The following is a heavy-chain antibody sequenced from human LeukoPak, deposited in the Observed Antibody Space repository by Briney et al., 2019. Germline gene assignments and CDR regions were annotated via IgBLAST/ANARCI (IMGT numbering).Heavy chain of an antibody. CDR2: ISAYNGNT. V-gene: IGHV1-18*01. D-gene: IGHD3-22*01. J-gene: IGHJ4*02. CDR1: GYTFTSYG. Sequence: ASVKVSCKASGYTFTSYGISWVRQAPGQGLEWMGWISAYNGNTNYAQKLQGRVTMTTGTSTSTAYMELRSLRSDDTAVYYCARALRPQDYYDSSGYYFDFDYWGQGTLVTVSS. CDR3: ARALRPQDYYDSSGYYFDFDY.